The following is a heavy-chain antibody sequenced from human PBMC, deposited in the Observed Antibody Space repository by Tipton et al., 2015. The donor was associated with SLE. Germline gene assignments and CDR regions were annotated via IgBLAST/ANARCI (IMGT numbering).Heavy chain of an antibody. Sequence: SLRLSCIASGFTFSKFGMNWVRQAPGKGLEWVAFIRYDGSNKYYADSVKGRFTISRDNSKNTLYLQMNSLRAEDSAVYSCAKPGGSVHPVDYWGQGTLVTVSS. CDR3: AKPGGSVHPVDY. D-gene: IGHD3-10*01. V-gene: IGHV3-30*02. J-gene: IGHJ4*02. CDR2: IRYDGSNK. CDR1: GFTFSKFG.